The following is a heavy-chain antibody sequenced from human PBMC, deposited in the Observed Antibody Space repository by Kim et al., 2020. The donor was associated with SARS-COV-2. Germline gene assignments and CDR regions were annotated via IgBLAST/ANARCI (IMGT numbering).Heavy chain of an antibody. J-gene: IGHJ5*02. CDR2: ISGSGGST. D-gene: IGHD3-3*01. Sequence: GGSLRLSCAASGLTFSSNAMSWVRQAPGKGLEWVSSISGSGGSTYYADSVKGRFIISRDNSKNTMYLQMNSLRAEDTAVYYCAKGPTIFGVVTEHNWFDPWGQGTLVTVSS. CDR3: AKGPTIFGVVTEHNWFDP. V-gene: IGHV3-23*01. CDR1: GLTFSSNA.